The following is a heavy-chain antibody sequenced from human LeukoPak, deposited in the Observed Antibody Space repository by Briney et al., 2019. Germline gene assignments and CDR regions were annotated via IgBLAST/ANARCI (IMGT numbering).Heavy chain of an antibody. V-gene: IGHV1-69*05. J-gene: IGHJ4*02. CDR3: ARDSTIVGATEYFDY. CDR2: IIPIFGTA. Sequence: SVKVSCKASGGTFSSYAISWVRQAPGQGLEWMGRIIPIFGTANYAQKFQGRVTITTDESTSTAYMELSSLRSEDTAVYYCARDSTIVGATEYFDYWGQGTLVTVSS. CDR1: GGTFSSYA. D-gene: IGHD1-26*01.